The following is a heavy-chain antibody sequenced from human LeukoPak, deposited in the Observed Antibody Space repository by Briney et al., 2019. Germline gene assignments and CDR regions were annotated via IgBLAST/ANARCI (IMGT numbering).Heavy chain of an antibody. CDR3: ARYSGYDSFDY. Sequence: SPTLSLTCTVSGGSISSGDYYWSWIRQPPGKGLEWIGYIYYSGSTYYSPSLKSRVTISVDTSKNQFSLKLSSVTAADTAVYYCARYSGYDSFDYWGQGTLVTVSS. D-gene: IGHD5-12*01. J-gene: IGHJ4*02. V-gene: IGHV4-30-4*01. CDR1: GGSISSGDYY. CDR2: IYYSGST.